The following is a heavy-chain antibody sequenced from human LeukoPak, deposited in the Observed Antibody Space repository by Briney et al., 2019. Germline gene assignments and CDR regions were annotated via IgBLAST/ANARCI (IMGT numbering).Heavy chain of an antibody. Sequence: ASETLSLTCTVSGGSISSYYWSWIRQPPGKGLEWIGYIYYSGSTFYNSSLESRVSLSVDMSKNQLSLKLTSMTAADTAVYYCARQGADYFYYYIDVWGEGTAVAVSS. CDR1: GGSISSYY. V-gene: IGHV4-59*04. CDR2: IYYSGST. CDR3: ARQGADYFYYYIDV. D-gene: IGHD3-16*01. J-gene: IGHJ6*03.